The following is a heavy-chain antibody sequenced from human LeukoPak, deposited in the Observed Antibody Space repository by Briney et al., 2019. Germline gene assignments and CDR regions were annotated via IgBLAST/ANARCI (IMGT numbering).Heavy chain of an antibody. CDR1: GGSISSHY. V-gene: IGHV4-59*11. Sequence: SETLSLTCTVSGGSISSHYWSWIRQPPGKGMEWIGYIYYSGSTNYNPSLKSRVTISVDTSKNQFSLKLGSVTAADTAVYYCARGDSNGDYAYYYYMDVWGKGTTVTVSS. D-gene: IGHD4-17*01. CDR3: ARGDSNGDYAYYYYMDV. J-gene: IGHJ6*03. CDR2: IYYSGST.